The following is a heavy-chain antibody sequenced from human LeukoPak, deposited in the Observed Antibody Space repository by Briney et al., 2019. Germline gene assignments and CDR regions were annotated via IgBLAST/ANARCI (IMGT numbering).Heavy chain of an antibody. D-gene: IGHD2-15*01. V-gene: IGHV3-64*01. Sequence: GGSLRLSCAASGFTFSSYAMHWVRQAPGKGLEYVSAISSNGGSTYYANSVKGRFTISRDNSKNTLYLQMGSLRAEDMAVYYCAREPRYCSGGSCYLEGLLLFDPWGQGTLVTVSS. CDR3: AREPRYCSGGSCYLEGLLLFDP. J-gene: IGHJ5*02. CDR1: GFTFSSYA. CDR2: ISSNGGST.